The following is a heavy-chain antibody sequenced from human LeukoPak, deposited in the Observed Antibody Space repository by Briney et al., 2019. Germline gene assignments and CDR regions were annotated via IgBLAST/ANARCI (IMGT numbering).Heavy chain of an antibody. Sequence: GGSLRLSCAASGFTFTTYWMSWVRQDPGKGLEWVANINQDGSEKYYVDSVKGPFTISRDNAKNSLYLQMNSLRAEDTAVYYCASSNFGDYYYYYYYMDVWGKGTTVTISS. CDR3: ASSNFGDYYYYYYYMDV. CDR1: GFTFTTYW. D-gene: IGHD4-17*01. CDR2: INQDGSEK. J-gene: IGHJ6*03. V-gene: IGHV3-7*01.